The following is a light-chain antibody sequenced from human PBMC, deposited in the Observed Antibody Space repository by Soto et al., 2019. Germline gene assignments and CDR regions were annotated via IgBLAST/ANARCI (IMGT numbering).Light chain of an antibody. CDR1: SSDVGGYNY. CDR2: DVS. J-gene: IGLJ2*01. CDR3: SSYTSSSTPV. V-gene: IGLV2-14*01. Sequence: QSALTQPASVSGSPGQSITISCTGTSSDVGGYNYVSWYQQHPGKAPKLIIYDVSDRPSGVSNRFSGSKSGNAASLTISGRQAEDEADYYCSSYTSSSTPVFGGGTKLTVL.